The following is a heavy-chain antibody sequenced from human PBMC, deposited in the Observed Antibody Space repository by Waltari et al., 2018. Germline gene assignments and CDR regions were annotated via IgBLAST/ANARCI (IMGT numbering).Heavy chain of an antibody. CDR2: LNPGGGSA. Sequence: QVQLVQSGAEVKKPGASVRISCKSPASPLDSFYINWGRQAPGQGLEWMGILNPGGGSATYTQRLQDRVNMTRDKSSGTVYMELRSLRSDDTAIYYCSRGRAGYRFGSFDIWGQGTLVTVS. V-gene: IGHV1-46*02. D-gene: IGHD5-12*01. CDR3: SRGRAGYRFGSFDI. J-gene: IGHJ3*02. CDR1: ASPLDSFY.